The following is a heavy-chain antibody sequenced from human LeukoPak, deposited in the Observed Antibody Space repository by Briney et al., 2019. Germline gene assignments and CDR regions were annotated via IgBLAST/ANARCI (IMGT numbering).Heavy chain of an antibody. Sequence: ASVKVSCKASGGTFSSYAISWVRQAPGQGLEWMGGIIPIFGTANYAQKFQGRVTITADESTSTAYMELSSLRSEDTAVYYCARALEYCSSTSCYASFDYWGQGTLVTVSS. CDR1: GGTFSSYA. CDR2: IIPIFGTA. J-gene: IGHJ4*02. CDR3: ARALEYCSSTSCYASFDY. V-gene: IGHV1-69*13. D-gene: IGHD2-2*01.